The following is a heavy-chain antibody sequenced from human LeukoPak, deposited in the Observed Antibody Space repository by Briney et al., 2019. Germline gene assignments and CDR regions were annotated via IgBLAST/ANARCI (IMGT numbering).Heavy chain of an antibody. V-gene: IGHV3-33*01. CDR3: AREKVVRGVISGMDV. D-gene: IGHD3-10*01. Sequence: PGGSLRLSCAASGFTFSSYSMHWVRQAPGKGLEWVAVIWYDGSNKYYADSVKGRFTISRDNSKNTLYLQMNSLRAEDTAVYYCAREKVVRGVISGMDVWGQGTTVTVCS. CDR1: GFTFSSYS. J-gene: IGHJ6*02. CDR2: IWYDGSNK.